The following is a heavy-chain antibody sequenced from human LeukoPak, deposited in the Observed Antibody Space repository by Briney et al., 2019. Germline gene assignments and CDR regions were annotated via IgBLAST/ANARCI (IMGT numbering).Heavy chain of an antibody. Sequence: ETLSLTCTVSDGSITNDDWSWVRQPPGKGLEWVSAISGSGGSTYYADSVKGRFTISRDNSKNTLYLQMNSLRAEDTAVYYCAKVYSGYAGRDYWGQGTLVTVSS. CDR3: AKVYSGYAGRDY. CDR2: ISGSGGST. CDR1: DGSITNDD. J-gene: IGHJ4*02. V-gene: IGHV3-23*01. D-gene: IGHD5-12*01.